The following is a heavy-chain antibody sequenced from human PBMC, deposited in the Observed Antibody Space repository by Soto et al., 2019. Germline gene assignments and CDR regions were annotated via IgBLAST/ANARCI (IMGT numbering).Heavy chain of an antibody. D-gene: IGHD6-19*01. CDR1: GYSMSSSDYY. J-gene: IGHJ4*02. CDR2: IYYSGST. Sequence: SETLSLTCAFSGYSMSSSDYYLGWIRQPPGKGLEWIGSIYYSGSTYYNPSLQSRVAISVDTSKNQFSLKLKSVTAADTAIYYCARRTVNIRTFYSGLKTHCFDYWGQGAPVTVSS. CDR3: ARRTVNIRTFYSGLKTHCFDY. V-gene: IGHV4-39*01.